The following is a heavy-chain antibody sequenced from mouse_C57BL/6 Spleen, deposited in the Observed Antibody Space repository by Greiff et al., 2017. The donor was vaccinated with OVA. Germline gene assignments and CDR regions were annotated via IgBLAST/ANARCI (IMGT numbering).Heavy chain of an antibody. Sequence: QVQLQQPGAELVRPGTSVKLSCKASGYTFTSYWMHWVKQRPGQGLEWIGVIDPSDSYTNYNQKFKGKATLTVDTSSSTAYMQLSSLTSEDSAVYYCARGPFYYDYEGYFDVWGTGTTVTVSS. J-gene: IGHJ1*03. CDR3: ARGPFYYDYEGYFDV. CDR2: IDPSDSYT. D-gene: IGHD2-4*01. V-gene: IGHV1-59*01. CDR1: GYTFTSYW.